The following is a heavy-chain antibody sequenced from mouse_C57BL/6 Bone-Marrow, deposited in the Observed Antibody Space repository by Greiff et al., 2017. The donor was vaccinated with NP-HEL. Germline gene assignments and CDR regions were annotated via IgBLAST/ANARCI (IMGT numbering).Heavy chain of an antibody. V-gene: IGHV1-59*01. CDR3: ARSGWFAY. J-gene: IGHJ3*01. CDR1: GYTFTSYW. D-gene: IGHD1-3*01. CDR2: IDPSDSYT. Sequence: QVQLQQPGAELVRPGTSVKLSCKASGYTFTSYWMHWVKQRPGQGLEWIGVIDPSDSYTNYNQKFKGKSTLTVDKSSSTAYMQLSSLTSEDSAVYYCARSGWFAYWGQGTLVTVSA.